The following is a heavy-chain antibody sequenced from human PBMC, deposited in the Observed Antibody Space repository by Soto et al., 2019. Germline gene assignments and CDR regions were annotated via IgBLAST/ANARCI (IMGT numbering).Heavy chain of an antibody. CDR2: ISSSGSTI. V-gene: IGHV3-48*03. D-gene: IGHD6-6*01. CDR3: ASENSSSFYWNY. CDR1: GLTFSSYE. J-gene: IGHJ4*02. Sequence: GGSLRLSCAASGLTFSSYEMNWVRQAPGKGLEWVSYISSSGSTIYYADSVKGRFTISRDNAKNSLYLQMNSLRAEDTAVYYCASENSSSFYWNYWGQGTLVTVSS.